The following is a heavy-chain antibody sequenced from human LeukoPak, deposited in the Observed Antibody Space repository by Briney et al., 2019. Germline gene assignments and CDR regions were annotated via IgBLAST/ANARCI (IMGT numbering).Heavy chain of an antibody. D-gene: IGHD3-10*01. Sequence: PSETLSLTCAVSGYSISSGYYWGWIRQPPGKGLEWIGSIYHSGSTYYNPSLKSRVTISVDTSKNQFSLKLSSVTAADTAVYYCARALDSYGSGSYYDYWGQGTLVTVSS. CDR3: ARALDSYGSGSYYDY. CDR1: GYSISSGYY. CDR2: IYHSGST. J-gene: IGHJ4*02. V-gene: IGHV4-38-2*01.